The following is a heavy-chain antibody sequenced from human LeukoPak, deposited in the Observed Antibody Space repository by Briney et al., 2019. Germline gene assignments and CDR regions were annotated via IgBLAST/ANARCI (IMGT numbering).Heavy chain of an antibody. V-gene: IGHV3-23*01. Sequence: GGSLRLSCAASGFTFSSHGMSWVRQAPGKGLEWVSGISDSGGTTYYADSVKGRFSISRDNSKNALHLQMNSLRAEDTAVYYCAKGLTFLYYYYMDVWGKGTTVTVSS. CDR3: AKGLTFLYYYYMDV. CDR2: ISDSGGTT. J-gene: IGHJ6*03. CDR1: GFTFSSHG.